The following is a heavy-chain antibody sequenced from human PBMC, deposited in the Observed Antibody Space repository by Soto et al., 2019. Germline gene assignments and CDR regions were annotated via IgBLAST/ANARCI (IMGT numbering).Heavy chain of an antibody. CDR3: ATYSSSWDSYFDY. CDR2: IWYDGSNK. Sequence: GGSLRLSCAASGFTFSSYGMHWVRQAPGKGLEWVAVIWYDGSNKYYADSVKGRFTISRDNSKNTLYLQMNSLRAEDTAVYYCATYSSSWDSYFDYWGQGTLVTVSS. CDR1: GFTFSSYG. V-gene: IGHV3-33*01. D-gene: IGHD6-13*01. J-gene: IGHJ4*02.